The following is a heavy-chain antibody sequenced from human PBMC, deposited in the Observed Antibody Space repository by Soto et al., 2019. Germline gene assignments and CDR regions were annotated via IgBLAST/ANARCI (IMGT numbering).Heavy chain of an antibody. CDR1: GDSISSGDYY. Sequence: PSETLSLTCTVSGDSISSGDYYWSLIRQSPGKGLEWIGYIYYSGSTYYNPSLKSRVTISVDTSKNQFSLKLSSVTAADTAVYYCGRGYNWNYGRGAGSLLFDYWGHGTLVTVSS. J-gene: IGHJ4*01. D-gene: IGHD1-7*01. V-gene: IGHV4-30-4*01. CDR3: GRGYNWNYGRGAGSLLFDY. CDR2: IYYSGST.